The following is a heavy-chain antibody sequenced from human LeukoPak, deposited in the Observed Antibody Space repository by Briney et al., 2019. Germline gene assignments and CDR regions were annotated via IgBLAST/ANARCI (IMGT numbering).Heavy chain of an antibody. D-gene: IGHD3-22*01. CDR1: GDSVSISY. CDR2: IYNGGIT. CDR3: ARQGYYDSSGYYSDY. Sequence: PSETLSLTCIVSGDSVSISYWSWIRQPPGKGLEWIGYIYNGGITDYNPALRGRVTISVDTSKNQFSLRLRSVTAADTAVYYCARQGYYDSSGYYSDYWGQGTLVTVSS. V-gene: IGHV4-59*02. J-gene: IGHJ4*02.